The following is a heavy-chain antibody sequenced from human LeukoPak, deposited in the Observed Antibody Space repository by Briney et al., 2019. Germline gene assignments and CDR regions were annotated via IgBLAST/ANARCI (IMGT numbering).Heavy chain of an antibody. CDR1: GFTFSSYA. J-gene: IGHJ4*02. V-gene: IGHV3-30-3*01. D-gene: IGHD3-10*01. Sequence: GKSLRLSCAASGFTFSSYAINWVRQAPGKGLEWVAVISYGGTNKNYADSVKGRFTISRDSSKNTVYLEMNSLRGEDTAVYYCAREIKIQGFRAFDFWGQGTPVTVSS. CDR3: AREIKIQGFRAFDF. CDR2: ISYGGTNK.